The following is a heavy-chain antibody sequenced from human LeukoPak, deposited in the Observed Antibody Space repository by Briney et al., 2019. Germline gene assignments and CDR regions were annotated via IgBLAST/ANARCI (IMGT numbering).Heavy chain of an antibody. D-gene: IGHD3-22*01. J-gene: IGHJ1*01. CDR3: ARAPSEIGGYYPEYFRH. Sequence: GGSLRLSCAASGFTFSTYWMHWVRQAPGKGLVWVSRIKSDGSTDYADSVKGRFTISRDNAKNTVSLQMNSLRPEDTGVYYCARAPSEIGGYYPEYFRHWGQGTLVTVSS. CDR1: GFTFSTYW. V-gene: IGHV3-74*01. CDR2: IKSDGST.